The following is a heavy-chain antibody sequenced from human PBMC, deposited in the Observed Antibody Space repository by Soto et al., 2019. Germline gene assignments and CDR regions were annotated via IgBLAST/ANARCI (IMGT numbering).Heavy chain of an antibody. CDR2: INADYGNT. J-gene: IGHJ6*02. CDR3: ARCIQGDYYYGMDV. V-gene: IGHV1-18*01. D-gene: IGHD5-18*01. Sequence: QAQLVQSGAEVKKPGASVKVSCKASGYTFYSHSISWVRQAPGQGLEWMGRINADYGNTQYAQKFRGRVTMTTDTSTTTVYMEATNLRSDDTAVYYCARCIQGDYYYGMDVWGQGTTVTVSS. CDR1: GYTFYSHS.